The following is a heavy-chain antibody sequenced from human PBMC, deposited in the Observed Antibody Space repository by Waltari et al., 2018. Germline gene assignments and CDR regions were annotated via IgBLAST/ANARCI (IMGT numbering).Heavy chain of an antibody. Sequence: EVQLLESGGGLVQPGGSLRLSCAASGFTFSSYAMSWVRQAPGKGLEWVSAISGSGGSTYYADSVKGRFTISRDNSKNTLYLQMNSLRAEDTAVYYCAKGVEMATICHVCAFDIWGQGTMVTVSS. CDR1: GFTFSSYA. CDR3: AKGVEMATICHVCAFDI. CDR2: ISGSGGST. D-gene: IGHD5-12*01. V-gene: IGHV3-23*01. J-gene: IGHJ3*02.